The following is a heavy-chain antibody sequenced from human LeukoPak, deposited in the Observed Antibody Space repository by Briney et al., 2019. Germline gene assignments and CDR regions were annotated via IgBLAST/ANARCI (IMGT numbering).Heavy chain of an antibody. CDR3: AKASGYSYGLFDY. V-gene: IGHV3-23*01. CDR2: ISGSGGST. CDR1: GFTFSDYS. J-gene: IGHJ4*02. D-gene: IGHD5-18*01. Sequence: GGSLRLSCAASGFTFSDYSMNWVRQAPGKGLEWVSAISGSGGSTYYADSVKGRFTISRDNSKNTLYLQMNSLRAEDTAVYYCAKASGYSYGLFDYWGQGTLVTVSS.